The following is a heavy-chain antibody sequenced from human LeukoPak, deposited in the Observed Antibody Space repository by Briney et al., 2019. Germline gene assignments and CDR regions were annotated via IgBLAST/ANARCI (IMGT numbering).Heavy chain of an antibody. D-gene: IGHD3-3*01. J-gene: IGHJ3*02. CDR3: ARDRGVLRFLEWSRYAFDI. V-gene: IGHV3-48*03. Sequence: PGGSLRLSCAASGFTFSSYEMNWVRQAPGKGLEWDSYISSSGSTIYYADSVKGRFTISRDNAKNSLYLQMNSLRAEDTAVYYCARDRGVLRFLEWSRYAFDIWGQGTMVTVSS. CDR1: GFTFSSYE. CDR2: ISSSGSTI.